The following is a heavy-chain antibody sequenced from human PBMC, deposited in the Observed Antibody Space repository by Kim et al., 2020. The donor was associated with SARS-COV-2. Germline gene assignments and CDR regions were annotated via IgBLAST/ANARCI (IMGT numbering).Heavy chain of an antibody. CDR2: IIPIFGTA. CDR1: GGTFSSYA. Sequence: SVKVSCKASGGTFSSYAISWVRQAPGQGLEWMGGIIPIFGTANYPQKFQGRVTITADESTSTAYMELSSLRSEDTAVYCCAGGRDYGIAATDPPFDYWGQGTLVTVSS. CDR3: AGGRDYGIAATDPPFDY. D-gene: IGHD6-6*01. J-gene: IGHJ4*02. V-gene: IGHV1-69*13.